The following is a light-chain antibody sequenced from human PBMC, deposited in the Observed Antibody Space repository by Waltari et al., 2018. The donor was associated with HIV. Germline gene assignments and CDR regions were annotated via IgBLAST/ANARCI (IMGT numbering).Light chain of an antibody. CDR3: MQALQTPT. J-gene: IGKJ1*01. CDR2: LGS. CDR1: QSLVHTDGRSC. V-gene: IGKV2-28*01. Sequence: EIVMTQSPLSLTVTPGEPASISCKSSQSLVHTDGRSCLAGYLQKPGQAPQLLIYLGSNRASGVPERFSGSGSGREFTRKISAVAPEDVGTYYCMQALQTPTFGQGTRVEVK.